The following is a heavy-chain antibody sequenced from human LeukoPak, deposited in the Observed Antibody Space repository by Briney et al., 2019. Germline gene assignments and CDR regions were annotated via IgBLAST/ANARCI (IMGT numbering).Heavy chain of an antibody. D-gene: IGHD6-13*01. CDR1: GGSISSNPYY. Sequence: SETLSLTCTVSGGSISSNPYYWGWIRQPPGKGLEWIGNFYYSGSTYYNPSLKSRVTISVGTSKNHFSLKLSSVTAADTAVYYCASSTSSSLFIDAFGIWGQGTMVTVSS. V-gene: IGHV4-39*07. CDR2: FYYSGST. CDR3: ASSTSSSLFIDAFGI. J-gene: IGHJ3*02.